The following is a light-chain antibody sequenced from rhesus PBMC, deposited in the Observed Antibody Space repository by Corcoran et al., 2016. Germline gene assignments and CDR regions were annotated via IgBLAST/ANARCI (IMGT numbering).Light chain of an antibody. CDR3: LQYNNKRT. CDR1: QDISHY. Sequence: DIQMTQSPSSLSASVGDRVTVTCRASQDISHYLSWYQQKPGEAPKRLIYFASRLQSGVPSRFSGSGSGTKCTLTVRSLQPEDFASYYCLQYNNKRTFGQGTKVEIK. V-gene: IGKV1-36*01. CDR2: FAS. J-gene: IGKJ1*01.